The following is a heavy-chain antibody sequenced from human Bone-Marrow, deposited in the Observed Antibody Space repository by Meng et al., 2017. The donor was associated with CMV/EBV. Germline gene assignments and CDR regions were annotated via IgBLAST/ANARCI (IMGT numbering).Heavy chain of an antibody. V-gene: IGHV3-21*01. CDR2: ISSSGYYI. J-gene: IGHJ6*02. CDR1: GFILSNYS. Sequence: GESLKISCAASGFILSNYSMNWVRQAPGKGLEWVSSISSSGYYIHYAASMRGRFTISRDSANNTLYLQTNSLRAEDTAVYFCARSRGVHLDALDVWGQGTTVTVSS. CDR3: ARSRGVHLDALDV. D-gene: IGHD3-10*01.